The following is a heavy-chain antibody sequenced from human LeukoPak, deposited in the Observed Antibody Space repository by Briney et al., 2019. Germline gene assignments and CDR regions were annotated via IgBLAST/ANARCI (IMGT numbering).Heavy chain of an antibody. CDR1: GFTFSSYA. V-gene: IGHV3-23*01. Sequence: PGGSLRLSCAASGFTFSSYAMSWVRQAPGKGLEWVSAISGSGGSTYCADSVKGRFTISRDNSKNTLYLQMNSLRAEDTAVYCCAKDRVAAAGRPNWFDPWGQGTLVTVSS. CDR3: AKDRVAAAGRPNWFDP. CDR2: ISGSGGST. D-gene: IGHD6-13*01. J-gene: IGHJ5*02.